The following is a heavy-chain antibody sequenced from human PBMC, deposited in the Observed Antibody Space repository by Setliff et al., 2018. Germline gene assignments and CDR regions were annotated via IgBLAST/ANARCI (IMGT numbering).Heavy chain of an antibody. CDR1: GYTFSRNY. D-gene: IGHD3-10*01. J-gene: IGHJ4*02. CDR3: ARVRGLGSMVRGVDY. Sequence: ASVKVSCKAYGYTFSRNYITWVRQAPGRGLEWMGWISGYKGHTEYAQKLQGRVTMTTDTSTSTAYMELRSLRSDDTAVYYCARVRGLGSMVRGVDYWGQGTLVTVSS. V-gene: IGHV1-18*01. CDR2: ISGYKGHT.